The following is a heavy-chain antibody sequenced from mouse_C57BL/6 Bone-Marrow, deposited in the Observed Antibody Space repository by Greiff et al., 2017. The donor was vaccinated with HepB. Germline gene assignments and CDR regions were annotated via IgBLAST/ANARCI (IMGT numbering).Heavy chain of an antibody. J-gene: IGHJ3*01. V-gene: IGHV2-5*01. CDR1: GFSLTSYG. CDR2: IWRGGST. Sequence: VKLVESGPGLVQPSQSLSITCTVSGFSLTSYGVHWVRQSPGKGLEWLGVIWRGGSTDYNAAFMSRLSITKDNSKSQVFFKMNSLQADDTAIYYCAKMGGQLRLSWFAYWGQGTLVTVSA. D-gene: IGHD3-2*02. CDR3: AKMGGQLRLSWFAY.